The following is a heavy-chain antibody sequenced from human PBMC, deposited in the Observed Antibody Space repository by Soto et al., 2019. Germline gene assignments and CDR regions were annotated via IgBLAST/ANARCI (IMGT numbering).Heavy chain of an antibody. Sequence: EVQLLESGGGLVQPGGSLRLSCAVSGFTFNTYAMNWVRQAPGKGLEWVSSITNSGGTTYYADSVKGRFTISRDNSKNTLYLQMNSLRVEDTAVYYCAKGANGTDYWGQGTLVTVSS. CDR1: GFTFNTYA. CDR3: AKGANGTDY. V-gene: IGHV3-23*01. D-gene: IGHD1-1*01. CDR2: ITNSGGTT. J-gene: IGHJ4*02.